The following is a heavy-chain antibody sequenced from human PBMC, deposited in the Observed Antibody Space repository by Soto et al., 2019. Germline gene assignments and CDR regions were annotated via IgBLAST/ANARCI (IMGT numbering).Heavy chain of an antibody. CDR1: GFTCSSYG. Sequence: GGSLRLSCAASGFTCSSYGMHWVRQAPGKGLEWVAVISYDGSNKYYADSVKGRFTISRDNSKNTLYLQMNSLRAEDTAVYYCAKDRDGYNYDGMDVWGQGTTVTVSS. CDR3: AKDRDGYNYDGMDV. CDR2: ISYDGSNK. D-gene: IGHD5-12*01. V-gene: IGHV3-30*18. J-gene: IGHJ6*02.